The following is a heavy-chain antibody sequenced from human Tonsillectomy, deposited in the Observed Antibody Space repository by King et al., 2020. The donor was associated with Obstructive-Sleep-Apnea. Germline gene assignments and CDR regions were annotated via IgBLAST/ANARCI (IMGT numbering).Heavy chain of an antibody. Sequence: TLKESGPTLVKPTQTLTLTCTFSGFSLSTSGVGVGWIRQPPGKALEWLALIYWDDDKRYSPSLKSRLTITKDTSKNQVVLTMTNMDPVDTATYYCAHRPGDYDILTGYYNSDYYGMDVWGQGTTVTVSS. CDR2: IYWDDDK. J-gene: IGHJ6*02. V-gene: IGHV2-5*02. CDR1: GFSLSTSGVG. CDR3: AHRPGDYDILTGYYNSDYYGMDV. D-gene: IGHD3-9*01.